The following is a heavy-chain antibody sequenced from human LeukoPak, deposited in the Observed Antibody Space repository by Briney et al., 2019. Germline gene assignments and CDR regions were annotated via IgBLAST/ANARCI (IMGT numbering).Heavy chain of an antibody. CDR1: GGSFSGYY. Sequence: SETLSLTCAVYGGSFSGYYWSWIRQPPGKGLEWIGEINHSGSTNYNPSLKSRVTISVDTSKNQFSLKLSSVTAEDTAVYYCARVEASGYDYGAFDYWGQGTLVTVSS. J-gene: IGHJ4*02. V-gene: IGHV4-34*01. CDR2: INHSGST. CDR3: ARVEASGYDYGAFDY. D-gene: IGHD5-12*01.